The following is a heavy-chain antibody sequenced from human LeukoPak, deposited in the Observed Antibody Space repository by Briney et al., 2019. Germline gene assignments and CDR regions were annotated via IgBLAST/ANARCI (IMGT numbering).Heavy chain of an antibody. J-gene: IGHJ2*01. D-gene: IGHD3-10*01. CDR3: ARVGDHFHWYLDL. V-gene: IGHV3-53*01. CDR1: GFTVSTNY. Sequence: GGSLRLSCAASGFTVSTNYMNWVRQAPGKGLERVSILYSGSDTYYADSVKDRFTISRDSSKNILSLQMNNLRAEDTAVYYCARVGDHFHWYLDLWGRGTLVTVSS. CDR2: LYSGSDT.